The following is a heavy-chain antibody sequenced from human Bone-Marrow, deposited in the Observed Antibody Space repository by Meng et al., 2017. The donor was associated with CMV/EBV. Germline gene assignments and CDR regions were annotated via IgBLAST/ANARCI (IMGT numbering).Heavy chain of an antibody. CDR1: GYTFTGYY. V-gene: IGHV1-8*03. Sequence: ASVKVSCKASGYTFTGYYMHWVRQAPGQGLEWMGWMNPNSGNTGYAQKFQGRVTITRNTSISTAYMELSSLRSEDTAVYYCARAVTGVFERGLDYWGQGTRVTVSS. D-gene: IGHD4-17*01. J-gene: IGHJ4*02. CDR2: MNPNSGNT. CDR3: ARAVTGVFERGLDY.